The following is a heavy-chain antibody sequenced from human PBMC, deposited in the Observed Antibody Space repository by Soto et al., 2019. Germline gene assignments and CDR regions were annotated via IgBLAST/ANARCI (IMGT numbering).Heavy chain of an antibody. D-gene: IGHD1-1*01. J-gene: IGHJ4*02. CDR1: GFTFSSSG. CDR2: IWHDGSYK. Sequence: QVQLVESGGGVVQPGRSLRLSCAAFGFTFSSSGMHWVRQAPGKGLEWVAVIWHDGSYKYKADSVKGRFTISRDNSKNTLYLQMNSLRAEDTAVYFCARGNWKYGYFDYWGQGTLVTVS. V-gene: IGHV3-33*01. CDR3: ARGNWKYGYFDY.